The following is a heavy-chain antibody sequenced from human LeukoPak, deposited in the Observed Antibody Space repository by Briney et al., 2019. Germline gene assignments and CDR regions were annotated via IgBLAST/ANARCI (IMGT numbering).Heavy chain of an antibody. J-gene: IGHJ4*02. V-gene: IGHV3-11*04. CDR1: GFTFSDYY. Sequence: GGSLRLSCAASGFTFSDYYMSWIRQAPGKGLEWVSYISSSGSTIYYAGSVKGRFTISRDNAKNSLYLQMNSLRAGDTAVYYCARDSFRGSYSDYWGQGTLVTVSS. CDR2: ISSSGSTI. CDR3: ARDSFRGSYSDY. D-gene: IGHD1-26*01.